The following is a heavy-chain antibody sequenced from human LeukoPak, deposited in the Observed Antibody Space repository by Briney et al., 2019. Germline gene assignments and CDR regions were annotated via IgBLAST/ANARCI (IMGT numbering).Heavy chain of an antibody. CDR2: IYTSGST. J-gene: IGHJ2*01. CDR3: ARVRAAAGPYWYFDL. D-gene: IGHD6-13*01. Sequence: SETLSLTCTVSGGSISSGSYYWSWIRQPAGKGLEWIGRIYTSGSTNYNPSLKSRVTISVDTSKNQFSLTLSSVTAADTAVYYCARVRAAAGPYWYFDLWGRGTLVTVSS. CDR1: GGSISSGSYY. V-gene: IGHV4-61*02.